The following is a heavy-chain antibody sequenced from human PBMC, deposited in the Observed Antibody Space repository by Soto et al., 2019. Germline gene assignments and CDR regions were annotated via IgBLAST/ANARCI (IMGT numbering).Heavy chain of an antibody. CDR1: GYTFTSYY. Sequence: ASVKVSCKASGYTFTSYYMHWVRQAPGQGLEWMGIINPSGGSTSYAQKFQGRVTVTRDTSTSTVYMELSSLRSEDTAVYYCARDLARRTQNTAMVDYFDYWGQGTLVTAPQ. J-gene: IGHJ4*02. CDR3: ARDLARRTQNTAMVDYFDY. V-gene: IGHV1-46*01. CDR2: INPSGGST. D-gene: IGHD5-18*01.